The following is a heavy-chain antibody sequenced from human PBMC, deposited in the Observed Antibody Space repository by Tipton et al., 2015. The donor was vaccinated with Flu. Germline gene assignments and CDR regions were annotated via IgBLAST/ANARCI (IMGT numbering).Heavy chain of an antibody. CDR1: GYTFTTYG. D-gene: IGHD3-10*01. CDR3: AGDRGHSDDTFDY. CDR2: ISAYNGHA. V-gene: IGHV1-18*01. Sequence: QSGPEVKKPGASVKVSCKPSGYTFTTYGISWARQAPGQGLEWMGWISAYNGHANHAQKFQDRITMTIDTSTSTVYMELRSLRSDDTAVYYCAGDRGHSDDTFDYWGQGTLVTVSS. J-gene: IGHJ4*02.